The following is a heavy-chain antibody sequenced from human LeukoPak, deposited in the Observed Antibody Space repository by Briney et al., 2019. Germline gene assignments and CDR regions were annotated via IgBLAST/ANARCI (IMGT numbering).Heavy chain of an antibody. CDR3: ARDQSYQPYYYGMDV. Sequence: ASVKVSCKTSGYIFAHNGISWVRQAPGQGPEWMGWISAYNGDTNYAQNFQGRVTMTRDTSTSTVYMELRSLRSEDTAVYYCARDQSYQPYYYGMDVWGQGTTVTVSS. J-gene: IGHJ6*02. CDR2: ISAYNGDT. CDR1: GYIFAHNG. V-gene: IGHV1-18*01. D-gene: IGHD2-2*01.